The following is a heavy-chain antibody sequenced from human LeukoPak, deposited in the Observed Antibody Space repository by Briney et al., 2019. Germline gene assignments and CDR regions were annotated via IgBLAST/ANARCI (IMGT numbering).Heavy chain of an antibody. V-gene: IGHV3-53*01. CDR2: IYSDGST. CDR3: ARGLGYCDTTTCLLPFDY. CDR1: GFTFSSNY. J-gene: IGHJ4*02. Sequence: GGSLRLSCAASGFTFSSNYMTWVRQAPGKGLEWVSVIYSDGSTNYSDAVMGRFTISRDNSENMLYLQMNSPRAEDTAIYYCARGLGYCDTTTCLLPFDYWGQGTLVTVSS. D-gene: IGHD2-15*01.